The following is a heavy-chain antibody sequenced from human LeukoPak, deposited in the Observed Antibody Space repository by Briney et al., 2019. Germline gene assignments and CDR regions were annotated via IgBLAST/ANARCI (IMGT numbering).Heavy chain of an antibody. CDR1: GFTFSSYA. Sequence: PGGSLRLSCAASGFTFSSYAMSWVRQAPGKGLEWVSAISDSGGSTYYADSVKGRFTISRDNSKNTLYLQMNSLRAEDTAVYYCAKDPNGKMVRGADYYYGMDVWDQGTTVTVSS. D-gene: IGHD3-10*01. J-gene: IGHJ6*02. V-gene: IGHV3-23*01. CDR3: AKDPNGKMVRGADYYYGMDV. CDR2: ISDSGGST.